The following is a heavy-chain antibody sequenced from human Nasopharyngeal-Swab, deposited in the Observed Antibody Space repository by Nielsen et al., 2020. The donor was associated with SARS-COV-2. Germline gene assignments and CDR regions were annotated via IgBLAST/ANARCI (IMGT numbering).Heavy chain of an antibody. CDR2: ISYDGSNK. D-gene: IGHD1-26*01. J-gene: IGHJ4*02. V-gene: IGHV3-30*18. Sequence: WIRQPPGKGLEWVAVISYDGSNKYYADSVKGRFTISRDNSKNTLYLQMNSLRAEDTAVYYCAKLGSIVGATTGYWGQGTLVTVS. CDR3: AKLGSIVGATTGY.